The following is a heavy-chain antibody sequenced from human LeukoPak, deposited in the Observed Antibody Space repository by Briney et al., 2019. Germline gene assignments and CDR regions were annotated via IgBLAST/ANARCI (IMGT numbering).Heavy chain of an antibody. CDR2: IYYSGST. D-gene: IGHD6-13*01. CDR3: ARGILAAAGRIWDY. CDR1: GGSISSYY. Sequence: PSETLSLTCTVSGGSISSYYWNWIRQPPGMGLEWIGYIYYSGSTNYNPSLKSRVTISVDTSKNQFSLQLSPVTAADTAVYYCARGILAAAGRIWDYWGQGTLVTVSS. J-gene: IGHJ4*02. V-gene: IGHV4-59*01.